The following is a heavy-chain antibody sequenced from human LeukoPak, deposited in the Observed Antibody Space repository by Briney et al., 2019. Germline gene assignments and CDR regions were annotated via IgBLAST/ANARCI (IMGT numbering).Heavy chain of an antibody. CDR3: EKVSRFAVLPAAMLDY. D-gene: IGHD2-2*01. CDR2: ISGSGDIT. Sequence: PGGSLRLSCAASGFTFRSYAMSWVRQAPGKGLEWVSAISGSGDITYYADSVKGRFTISRDNFKNTLYLQMNSLRAEDTAVYYCEKVSRFAVLPAAMLDYWGQEIQVTVSS. V-gene: IGHV3-23*01. J-gene: IGHJ4*02. CDR1: GFTFRSYA.